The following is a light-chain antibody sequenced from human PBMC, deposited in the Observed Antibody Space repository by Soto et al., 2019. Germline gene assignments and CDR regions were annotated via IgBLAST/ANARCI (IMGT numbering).Light chain of an antibody. V-gene: IGKV3-15*01. J-gene: IGKJ5*01. CDR1: QSVSIY. CDR2: GAS. Sequence: EIVMTQSPATLSVSPGERATLSCRASQSVSIYLAWYQQKPGQAPRLLIYGASTRATGIPARFSGSGSGTEFTLTVSSLQSEDFAVYYCQQYNNWPPVPFGQGRRLEIK. CDR3: QQYNNWPPVP.